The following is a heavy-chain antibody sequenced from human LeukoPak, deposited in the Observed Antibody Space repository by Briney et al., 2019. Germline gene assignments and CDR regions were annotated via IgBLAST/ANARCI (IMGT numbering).Heavy chain of an antibody. CDR3: ATQQYCSSTSCHLNYYYYMDV. CDR2: IIPIFGTA. D-gene: IGHD2-2*01. J-gene: IGHJ6*03. V-gene: IGHV1-69*05. Sequence: AASVKLSCKASGDTFSSYAISWVRQAPGQGLEWMGGIIPIFGTANYAQKFQGRVTITTDESTSKAYMELSSLRSEDTAVYYCATQQYCSSTSCHLNYYYYMDVWGKGTKVTVSS. CDR1: GDTFSSYA.